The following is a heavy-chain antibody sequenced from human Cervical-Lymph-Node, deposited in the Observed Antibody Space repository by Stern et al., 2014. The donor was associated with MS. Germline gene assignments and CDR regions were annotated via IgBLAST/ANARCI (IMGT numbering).Heavy chain of an antibody. CDR1: VGSISSTGYY. D-gene: IGHD3-16*01. J-gene: IGHJ4*02. CDR2: IHYSGST. V-gene: IGHV4-31*03. CDR3: ARSDRLWGSFDY. Sequence: QVQLQESGPGLVKPSQTPSLTCTVSVGSISSTGYYWSWIRQHPGKGLEWIGYIHYSGSTYYNPSLKSRGTISVDTSKNQFSLNLSSVTAADTALYYCARSDRLWGSFDYWGQGRLVTVSS.